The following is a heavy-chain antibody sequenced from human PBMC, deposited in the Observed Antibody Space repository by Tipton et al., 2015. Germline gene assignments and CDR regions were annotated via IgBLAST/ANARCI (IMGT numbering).Heavy chain of an antibody. CDR3: ARSRDEMAAGYFDA. D-gene: IGHD2-15*01. CDR1: GYTFTFRY. Sequence: QSGAEVKKTGSSVKVSCKGSGYTFTFRYLHWVRQAPGQALEWMGWITPLNGNTNYAQKFQDRVTITRDRSMTMVYMDLSSLRSEDTAMYYCARSRDEMAAGYFDAWGRGTLVTVSS. V-gene: IGHV1-45*02. J-gene: IGHJ2*01. CDR2: ITPLNGNT.